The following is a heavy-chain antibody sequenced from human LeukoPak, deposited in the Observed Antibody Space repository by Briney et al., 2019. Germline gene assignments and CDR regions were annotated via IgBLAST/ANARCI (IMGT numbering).Heavy chain of an antibody. CDR1: GLTFNNYA. D-gene: IGHD3-9*01. J-gene: IGHJ4*02. Sequence: GASLRLSCAASGLTFNNYAMSWVRQAPGKGLEWVSAILGSGRSAYYADSVKGRFTISRDNSKNSLFLQMNSLRVEDTALYYCSKWGDYDVLTGYYDSDFWGQGTLVTVSA. V-gene: IGHV3-23*01. CDR2: ILGSGRSA. CDR3: SKWGDYDVLTGYYDSDF.